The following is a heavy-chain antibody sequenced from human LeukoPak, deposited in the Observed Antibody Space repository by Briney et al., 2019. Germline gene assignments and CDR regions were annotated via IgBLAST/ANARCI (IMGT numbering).Heavy chain of an antibody. V-gene: IGHV3-53*01. Sequence: GGSLRLSCAASGFTVSSNYMSWVRQAPGKGLEWVSVIYSGGSTYYADSVKGRFTISRDNSKNTPYLQMNSLRAEDTAVYYCARDVVRGVYFDYWGQGTLVTVSS. CDR2: IYSGGST. D-gene: IGHD3-10*01. CDR3: ARDVVRGVYFDY. CDR1: GFTVSSNY. J-gene: IGHJ4*02.